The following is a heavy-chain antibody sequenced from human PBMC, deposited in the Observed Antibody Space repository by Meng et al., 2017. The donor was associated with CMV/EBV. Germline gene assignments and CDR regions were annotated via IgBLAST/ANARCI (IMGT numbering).Heavy chain of an antibody. V-gene: IGHV4-59*01. D-gene: IGHD3-3*01. J-gene: IGHJ4*02. CDR2: IHDSGST. Sequence: ETLSLTCTVSGDSISGYYWSWIRQPPGKGLEWIGHIHDSGSTYYNPSLKSRVTISVDTSKNQFSLQLSSVTAADTAVYYCERVREGFWSGFSTFDYWGQGTLVTVSS. CDR1: GDSISGYY. CDR3: ERVREGFWSGFSTFDY.